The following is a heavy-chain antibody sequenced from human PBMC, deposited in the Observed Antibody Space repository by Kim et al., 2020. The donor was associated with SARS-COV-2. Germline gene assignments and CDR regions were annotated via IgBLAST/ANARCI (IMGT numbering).Heavy chain of an antibody. V-gene: IGHV7-4-1*02. Sequence: ASVKVSCKASGYTFTSYAMNWVRQAPGQGLEWMGWINTNTGNPTYAQGLTGRVVFTIDTSISTAYLHLSSLTADDTAVYYCASSHLVAGRNSSHYYYL. CDR3: ASSHLVAGRNSSHYYYL. CDR1: GYTFTSYA. D-gene: IGHD2-21*01. J-gene: IGHJ6*03. CDR2: INTNTGNP.